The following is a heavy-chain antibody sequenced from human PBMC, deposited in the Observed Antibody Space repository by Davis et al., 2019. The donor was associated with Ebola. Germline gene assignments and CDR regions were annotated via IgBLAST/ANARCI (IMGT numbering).Heavy chain of an antibody. J-gene: IGHJ4*02. D-gene: IGHD4-17*01. Sequence: MPSETLSLTCAVYGGSFSGYYWSWIRQPPRKGLEWIGYMSESGSTYYNPSLKSRVAISPDRSKNQFSLKLTSVTAADTAVYFCARVPHDYGDYFDYWGQGTLVIVSS. CDR3: ARVPHDYGDYFDY. V-gene: IGHV4-34*01. CDR2: MSESGST. CDR1: GGSFSGYY.